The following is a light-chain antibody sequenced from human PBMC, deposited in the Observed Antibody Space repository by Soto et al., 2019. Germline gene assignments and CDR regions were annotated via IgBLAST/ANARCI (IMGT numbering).Light chain of an antibody. V-gene: IGKV3-20*01. J-gene: IGKJ1*01. CDR3: QQYGSSLWT. CDR2: GAS. Sequence: EIVLTQSPGTLSSSPGERATLSCRASQSVNSRYLAWYQQKPGQAPRLLIYGASSRATGIPDRFSGSGSGTDFTLTISRLEPEDFEVYYCQQYGSSLWTLGQGTKVDIK. CDR1: QSVNSRY.